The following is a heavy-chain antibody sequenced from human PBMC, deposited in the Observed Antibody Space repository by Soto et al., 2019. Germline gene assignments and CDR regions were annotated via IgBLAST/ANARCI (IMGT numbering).Heavy chain of an antibody. CDR2: IYYSGST. CDR1: GGSFSGYY. V-gene: IGHV4-34*01. CDR3: ARLALLVVDFDY. D-gene: IGHD2-21*01. Sequence: SETLSLTCAVYGGSFSGYYWSWIRQPPGKGLEWIGSIYYSGSTYYNPSLKSRVTISVDTSKNQFSLKLSSVTAADTAVYYCARLALLVVDFDYWGQGTLVTVSS. J-gene: IGHJ4*02.